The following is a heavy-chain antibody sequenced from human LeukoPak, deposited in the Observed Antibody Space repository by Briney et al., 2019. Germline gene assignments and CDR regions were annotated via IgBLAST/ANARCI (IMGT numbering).Heavy chain of an antibody. CDR1: GYTFTSYG. V-gene: IGHV1-18*01. J-gene: IGHJ4*02. D-gene: IGHD4/OR15-4a*01. CDR2: ISDYNDNT. Sequence: ASVKVSCKASGYTFTSYGISWVRQAPGQGLGWMRWISDYNDNTNYAQKFQGRVTMATDTSTSTAYMELSSMRSEDTAVYYCARDLGAGSAGDSSLRYWGQGTLVTVSS. CDR3: ARDLGAGSAGDSSLRY.